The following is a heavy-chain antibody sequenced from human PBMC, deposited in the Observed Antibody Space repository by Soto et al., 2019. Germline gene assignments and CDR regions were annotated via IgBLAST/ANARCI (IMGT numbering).Heavy chain of an antibody. CDR2: TVAKNGYT. CDR1: GYAFTSFG. CDR3: ARDIVVVVAATMSYGMDV. V-gene: IGHV1-18*01. Sequence: ASVKVSCKASGYAFTSFGISWVRQAPGQGLEWKGWTVAKNGYTKYAKNLPGRVTMFTDTSTSTVYMELRSLMYDDTAVYYCARDIVVVVAATMSYGMDVWGQGTTVTVSS. J-gene: IGHJ6*02. D-gene: IGHD2-15*01.